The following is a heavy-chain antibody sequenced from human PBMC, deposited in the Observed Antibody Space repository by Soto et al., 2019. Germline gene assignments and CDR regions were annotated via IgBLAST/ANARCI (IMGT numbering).Heavy chain of an antibody. CDR2: IIPILGIA. J-gene: IGHJ4*02. CDR1: GGTFSSYT. D-gene: IGHD2-15*01. Sequence: QVQLVQSGAEVKKPGSSVKVSCKASGGTFSSYTISWVRQAPGQGLEWMGRIIPILGIANYAQKFQGRVTITADKSTNTAYMELSSLRSEDTAVYYCAREGRYGSGGSCYSVLDYWGQGTLVTVSS. V-gene: IGHV1-69*08. CDR3: AREGRYGSGGSCYSVLDY.